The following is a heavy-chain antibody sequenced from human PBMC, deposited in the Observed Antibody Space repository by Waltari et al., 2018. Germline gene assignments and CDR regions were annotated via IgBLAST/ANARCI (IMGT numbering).Heavy chain of an antibody. CDR1: GGSFSGYY. J-gene: IGHJ4*02. CDR3: AISAYYDSSGYAYFDF. V-gene: IGHV4-34*01. D-gene: IGHD3-22*01. CDR2: INHSVST. Sequence: QVQLQQWGAGLLKPSETLSLTCAVYGGSFSGYYWSWISHPPGKVLEWSGEINHSVSTNYNPSLKSLVTRSVDTSKNQFSLKLSAVTAADTAVYYCAISAYYDSSGYAYFDFWGQGTLVTVSS.